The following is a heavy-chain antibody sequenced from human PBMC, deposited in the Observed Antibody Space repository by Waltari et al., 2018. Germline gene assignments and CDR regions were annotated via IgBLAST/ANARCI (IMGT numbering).Heavy chain of an antibody. D-gene: IGHD2-21*01. Sequence: LLVQSGTEVMKPGASVQVSCKISREAITEPYIHGVRQAPGQGLEWMGWINPNGGATNYAQTFRGTITVTWDTSIITSYMEISGLRSADTATYFCAREYCGGECRLFDYWGQGTRVIVSS. CDR2: INPNGGAT. J-gene: IGHJ4*02. V-gene: IGHV1-2*02. CDR1: REAITEPY. CDR3: AREYCGGECRLFDY.